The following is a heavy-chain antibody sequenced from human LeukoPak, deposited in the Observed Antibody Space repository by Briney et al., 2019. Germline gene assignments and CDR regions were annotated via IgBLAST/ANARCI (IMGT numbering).Heavy chain of an antibody. D-gene: IGHD3-10*01. Sequence: SETLSLTCTVSGGSISSSSYYWGWIRQPPGKGLEWIGSIYYSGSTNYNPSLKSRVTISVDTSKNQFSLKLSSVTAADTAVYYCARVFRPDYYGSEASLYYYYYMDVWGKGTTVTISS. CDR1: GGSISSSSYY. CDR2: IYYSGST. J-gene: IGHJ6*03. CDR3: ARVFRPDYYGSEASLYYYYYMDV. V-gene: IGHV4-39*07.